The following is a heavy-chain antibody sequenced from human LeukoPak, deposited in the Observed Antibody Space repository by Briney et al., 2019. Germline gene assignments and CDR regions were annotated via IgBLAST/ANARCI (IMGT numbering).Heavy chain of an antibody. CDR2: INPDNGDT. J-gene: IGHJ4*02. V-gene: IGHV1-3*03. CDR3: TLYNY. D-gene: IGHD1-14*01. Sequence: ASVKVSCKASGYTFTNQDMHWVRQAPGQRLEWIGCINPDNGDTKYSQEFQGRVTITRDTSATTAYMELSSLRSEDMAVYYCTLYNYWGQGTLVTVSS. CDR1: GYTFTNQD.